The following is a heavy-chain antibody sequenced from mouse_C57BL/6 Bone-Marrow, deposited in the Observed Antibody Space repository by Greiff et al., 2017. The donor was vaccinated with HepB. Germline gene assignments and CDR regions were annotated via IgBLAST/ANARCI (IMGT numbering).Heavy chain of an antibody. J-gene: IGHJ2*01. V-gene: IGHV3-6*01. Sequence: DVKLQESGPGLVKPSQSLSLTCSVTGYSITSGYYWNWIRQFPGNKLEWMGYISYDGSNNYNPSLKNRISITRDTSKNQFFLKLNSVTTEDTATYYCAREGVSGDYWGQGTTLTVSS. D-gene: IGHD3-1*01. CDR1: GYSITSGYY. CDR2: ISYDGSN. CDR3: AREGVSGDY.